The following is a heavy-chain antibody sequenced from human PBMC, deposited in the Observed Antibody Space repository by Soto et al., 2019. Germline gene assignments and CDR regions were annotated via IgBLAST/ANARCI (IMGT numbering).Heavy chain of an antibody. Sequence: SETLSLTCAVYGGSFSGYYWSWIRQPPGKGLEWIGEINHSGSTNYNPSLKSRVTISVDTSKNQFSLKLSSVTAADTAVYYCARANTRLFRGRLGGPFDYWGQGTLVTVSS. CDR3: ARANTRLFRGRLGGPFDY. D-gene: IGHD3-10*01. CDR2: INHSGST. J-gene: IGHJ4*02. CDR1: GGSFSGYY. V-gene: IGHV4-34*01.